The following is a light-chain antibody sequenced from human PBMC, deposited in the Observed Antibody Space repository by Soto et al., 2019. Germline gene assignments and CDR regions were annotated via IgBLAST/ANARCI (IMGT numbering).Light chain of an antibody. V-gene: IGLV2-8*01. CDR3: AAWDDSLNGVL. CDR2: EVS. Sequence: QSALTQPPSASGSPGQSVTISCTGTSSDVGDYNYVSWFQQHPGKAPKLIISEVSKRPSGVPDRFSGSKSGNTASLTVSGLQAEAEADYYCAAWDDSLNGVLFGGGTQLTVL. J-gene: IGLJ2*01. CDR1: SSDVGDYNY.